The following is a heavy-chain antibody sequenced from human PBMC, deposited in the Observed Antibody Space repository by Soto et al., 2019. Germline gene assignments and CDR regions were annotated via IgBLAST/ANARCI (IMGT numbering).Heavy chain of an antibody. V-gene: IGHV4-30-2*01. Sequence: SETLSLTCAVSGGSISSGGYSWSWIRQPPGKGLEWIGYIYHSGSTYYNPPLKSRVTISVDTSKNQFSLKLSSVTAADTAVYYCARGARSMVRGGLNNWFDPRGQGTLVTVSS. D-gene: IGHD3-10*01. J-gene: IGHJ5*02. CDR2: IYHSGST. CDR1: GGSISSGGYS. CDR3: ARGARSMVRGGLNNWFDP.